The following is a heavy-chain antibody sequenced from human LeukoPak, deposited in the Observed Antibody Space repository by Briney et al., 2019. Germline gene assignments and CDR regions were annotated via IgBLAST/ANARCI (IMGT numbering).Heavy chain of an antibody. V-gene: IGHV4-39*07. J-gene: IGHJ2*01. CDR3: ARDRTAANWYFDL. CDR1: GGSISSSSYY. D-gene: IGHD1-1*01. Sequence: SETLSLTCSVSGGSISSSSYYWGWIRQPPGKGLEWIGSIYYSGSTDYNPSLKSRVAISIDTSKNQFSLRLSSVTAADTAVYYCARDRTAANWYFDLWGPGTLVTVSS. CDR2: IYYSGST.